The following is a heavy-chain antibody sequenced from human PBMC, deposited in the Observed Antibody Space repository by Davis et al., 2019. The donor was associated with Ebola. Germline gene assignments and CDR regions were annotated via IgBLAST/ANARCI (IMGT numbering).Heavy chain of an antibody. Sequence: SETLSLTCTVSGGSIISSSSYWGWIRQPPRRGLEWIGSIHYSGITYYNPSLKSRVTISVDTSKNQFSLKLRSVTAADTAVYYCARQGWSGYSLRHWLDPWGRGTLVTVSS. CDR3: ARQGWSGYSLRHWLDP. V-gene: IGHV4-39*01. D-gene: IGHD3-3*01. CDR2: IHYSGIT. J-gene: IGHJ5*02. CDR1: GGSIISSSSY.